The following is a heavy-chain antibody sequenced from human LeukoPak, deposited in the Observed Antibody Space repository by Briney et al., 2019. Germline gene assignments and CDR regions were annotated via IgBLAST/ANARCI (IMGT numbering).Heavy chain of an antibody. CDR1: GFTFSRFG. D-gene: IGHD6-19*01. CDR3: ARSRAVAFFDY. J-gene: IGHJ4*02. V-gene: IGHV3-33*01. Sequence: GGSLRLSCAASGFTFSRFGMHWVRQAPGKGLECVAVIWFDGSNKYYGDSVKGRFTISRDNSKNTVYLQMNSLRVEDTAVYYCARSRAVAFFDYWGQGTLVTVSS. CDR2: IWFDGSNK.